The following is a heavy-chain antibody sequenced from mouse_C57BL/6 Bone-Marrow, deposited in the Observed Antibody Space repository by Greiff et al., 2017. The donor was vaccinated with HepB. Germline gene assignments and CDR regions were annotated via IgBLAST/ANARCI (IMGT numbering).Heavy chain of an antibody. CDR3: SLLFYYGSSLFDY. J-gene: IGHJ2*01. V-gene: IGHV14-4*01. CDR2: IDPENGDT. CDR1: GFNIKDDY. D-gene: IGHD1-1*01. Sequence: VQLQQSGAELVRPGASVKLSCTASGFNIKDDYMHWVKQRPEQGLEWIGWIDPENGDTEYASKFQGKATITADTSSNTAYLQLSSLTSEDSAVYYCSLLFYYGSSLFDYWGQGTTLTVSS.